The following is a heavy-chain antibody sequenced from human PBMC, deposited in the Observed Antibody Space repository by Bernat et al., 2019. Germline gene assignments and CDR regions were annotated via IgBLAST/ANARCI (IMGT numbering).Heavy chain of an antibody. CDR3: ARDRSSYYDPPFDH. Sequence: EVQLVESGGGLVQPGGSLRLSCAASGFTFSSYSMNWVRQAPGKGLEWVSYISSSSSTIFYRDSVKGRFTISRDNAKNSLYLQMIRLRAEEPAVYYCARDRSSYYDPPFDHWGQGTLVTVPS. J-gene: IGHJ4*02. D-gene: IGHD3-3*01. V-gene: IGHV3-48*01. CDR1: GFTFSSYS. CDR2: ISSSSSTI.